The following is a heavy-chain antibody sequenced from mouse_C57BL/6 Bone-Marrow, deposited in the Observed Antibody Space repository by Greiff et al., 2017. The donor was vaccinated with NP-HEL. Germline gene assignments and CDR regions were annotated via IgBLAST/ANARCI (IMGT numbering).Heavy chain of an antibody. CDR1: GFTFSSYA. D-gene: IGHD1-1*01. Sequence: EVKLVESGGGLVKPGGSLKLSCAASGFTFSSYAMSWVRQTPEKRLEWVATISDGGSYTYYPDNVKGRFTISRDNAKNNLYLQMSHLKSEDTAMYYCAPPDYYGRMFAYWGQGTLVTVSA. J-gene: IGHJ3*01. CDR3: APPDYYGRMFAY. V-gene: IGHV5-4*03. CDR2: ISDGGSYT.